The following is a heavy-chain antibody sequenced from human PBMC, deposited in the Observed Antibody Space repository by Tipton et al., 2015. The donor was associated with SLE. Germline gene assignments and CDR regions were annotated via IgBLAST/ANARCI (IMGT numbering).Heavy chain of an antibody. J-gene: IGHJ6*02. Sequence: TLSLTCTVSGGPTSSYYWGWVRQPPGKGLEWIGSIYYSGTTNHNPSLKSRVTMSIDMSKNQFSLSLSSVTAPDTAIYYCARDTYFGLDVWGQGTTVTVSS. CDR3: ARDTYFGLDV. V-gene: IGHV4-59*12. D-gene: IGHD3-10*01. CDR1: GGPTSSYY. CDR2: IYYSGTT.